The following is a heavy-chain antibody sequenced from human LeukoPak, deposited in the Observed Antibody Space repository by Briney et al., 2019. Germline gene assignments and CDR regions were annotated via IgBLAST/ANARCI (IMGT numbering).Heavy chain of an antibody. J-gene: IGHJ3*02. CDR1: GGSISSYY. Sequence: SETLSLTCTVSGGSISSYYWSWIRQPPGKGLEWIGYIYTSGSTNYNPSLKSRVTISVDTSKDQFSLKLSSVTAADTAVYYCARHAADHDAFDIWGQGTMVTVSS. CDR3: ARHAADHDAFDI. V-gene: IGHV4-4*09. D-gene: IGHD2-2*01. CDR2: IYTSGST.